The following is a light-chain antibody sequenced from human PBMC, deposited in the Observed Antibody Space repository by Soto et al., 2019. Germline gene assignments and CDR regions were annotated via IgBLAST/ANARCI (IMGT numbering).Light chain of an antibody. J-gene: IGKJ3*01. V-gene: IGKV3-11*01. Sequence: EIVLTQSPATLSLSPGEIATLSCRSSQSVSSYLAWYQQKPGQAPRLLIYDASNRATGIPARFSGSGSVTDFTLTISSLEPEDFAVYYCQQRSNWATFGPGTKVDIK. CDR3: QQRSNWAT. CDR2: DAS. CDR1: QSVSSY.